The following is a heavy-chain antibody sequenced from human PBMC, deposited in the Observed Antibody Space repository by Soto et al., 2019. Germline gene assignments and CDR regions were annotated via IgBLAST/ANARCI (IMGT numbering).Heavy chain of an antibody. CDR3: ARSSRILWFGELFFDY. J-gene: IGHJ4*02. D-gene: IGHD3-10*01. CDR2: INHSGST. V-gene: IGHV4-39*07. Sequence: PSETLSLTCTVSGGTIRSSNYYWSWIRQPPGKGLEWIGEINHSGSTNYSPSLKSRVTISVDTSKNQFSLKLSSVTAADTAVYYCARSSRILWFGELFFDYWGQGTLVTVSS. CDR1: GGTIRSSNYY.